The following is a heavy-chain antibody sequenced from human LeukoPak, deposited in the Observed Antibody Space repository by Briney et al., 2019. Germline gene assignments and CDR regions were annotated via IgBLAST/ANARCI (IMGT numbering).Heavy chain of an antibody. V-gene: IGHV3-30*02. CDR1: GFTFSSYG. J-gene: IGHJ4*02. CDR3: AKEDGIIAVAGIALY. D-gene: IGHD6-19*01. CDR2: IRYDGSNK. Sequence: GGSLRLSCAASGFTFSSYGMHWVRQAPGKGLEWVAFIRYDGSNKYYADSVKGRFTISRDNSKNTLYLQMNSLRAEDTAVYYCAKEDGIIAVAGIALYWGQGTLVTVSS.